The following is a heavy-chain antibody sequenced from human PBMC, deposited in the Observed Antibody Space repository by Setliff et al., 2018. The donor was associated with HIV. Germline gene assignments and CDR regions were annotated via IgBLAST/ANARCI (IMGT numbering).Heavy chain of an antibody. V-gene: IGHV1-3*01. J-gene: IGHJ6*03. CDR3: ARDSTRWELPYYYMDV. CDR1: GGPFSSYS. D-gene: IGHD2-15*01. Sequence: ASVKVSCKASGGPFSSYSITWVRQAPGQRLEWMGWINAGNGNTKYSQKFQGRVTITRDTSASTAHMELSSLRSEDTAVYYCARDSTRWELPYYYMDVWGKGTTVTVSS. CDR2: INAGNGNT.